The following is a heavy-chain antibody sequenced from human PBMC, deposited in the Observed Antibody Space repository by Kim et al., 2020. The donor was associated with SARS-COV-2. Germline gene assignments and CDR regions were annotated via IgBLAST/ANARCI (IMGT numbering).Heavy chain of an antibody. V-gene: IGHV1-18*01. CDR2: ISAYNGNT. J-gene: IGHJ4*02. Sequence: ASVKVSRKASGYTFTSYGISWVRQAPGQGLEWMGWISAYNGNTNYAQKLQGRVTMTTDTSTSTAYMELRSLRSDDTAVYYCARDVNCSGGSCYQVGFDYWGQGTLVTVSS. CDR3: ARDVNCSGGSCYQVGFDY. D-gene: IGHD2-15*01. CDR1: GYTFTSYG.